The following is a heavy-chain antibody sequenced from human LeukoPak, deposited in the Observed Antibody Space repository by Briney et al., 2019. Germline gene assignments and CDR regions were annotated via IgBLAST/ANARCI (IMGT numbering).Heavy chain of an antibody. CDR1: GYTFSDYY. V-gene: IGHV1-2*02. CDR3: ARDQKHWLEIDY. D-gene: IGHD6-19*01. CDR2: INPNSGGT. J-gene: IGHJ4*02. Sequence: ASVKVSCKGSGYTFSDYYMHWVRQAPGQGLEWMGWINPNSGGTNFAQKFQGRVTMTRDTSISTAYMELSRLTSDDTAVYYCARDQKHWLEIDYWGQGTLVTVSS.